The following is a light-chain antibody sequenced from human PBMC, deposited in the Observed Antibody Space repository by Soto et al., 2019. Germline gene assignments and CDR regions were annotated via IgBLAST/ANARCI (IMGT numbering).Light chain of an antibody. V-gene: IGKV3-11*01. J-gene: IGKJ4*01. CDR3: QQRSKWPVT. CDR1: QSISAF. CDR2: DAS. Sequence: VVLTQSPATLSLSPEERATLSCRASQSISAFLAWYQQKPGQAPRLLIYDASNRATGTPARFSGSGSGTDFTLTISSLEAEDFALYYCQQRSKWPVTFGGGTKVEIK.